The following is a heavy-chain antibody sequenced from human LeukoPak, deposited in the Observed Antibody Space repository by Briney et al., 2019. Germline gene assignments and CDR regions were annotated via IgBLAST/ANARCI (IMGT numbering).Heavy chain of an antibody. V-gene: IGHV4-61*01. CDR2: IYYSGTT. Sequence: SETLSLTCTVSGVSVSSASYYWSWIRQPPGEGLEWIGFIYYSGTTKYNPSLKSRVTISIDTSRNQFSLKLNSVTAADTAVYYCARDRCTSTNCYAGYYHGTDVWGQGTTVTVSS. J-gene: IGHJ6*02. CDR1: GVSVSSASYY. CDR3: ARDRCTSTNCYAGYYHGTDV. D-gene: IGHD2-2*01.